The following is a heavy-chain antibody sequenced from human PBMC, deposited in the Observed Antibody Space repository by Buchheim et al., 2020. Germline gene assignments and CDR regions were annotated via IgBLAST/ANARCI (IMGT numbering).Heavy chain of an antibody. CDR2: INPNSGGT. D-gene: IGHD6-19*01. CDR1: GYTFTGYY. Sequence: QVQLVQSGAEVKKPGASVKVSCKASGYTFTGYYMHWVRQAPGQGLEWMGWINPNSGGTNYAQKFQGRVTMTRDTYISTAYMELSRLRSDDTAVYYCARAPLGYSSGWYYWFDPWGQGTL. CDR3: ARAPLGYSSGWYYWFDP. V-gene: IGHV1-2*02. J-gene: IGHJ5*02.